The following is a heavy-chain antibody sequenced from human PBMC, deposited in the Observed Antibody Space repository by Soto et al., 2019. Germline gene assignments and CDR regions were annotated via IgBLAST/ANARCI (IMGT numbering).Heavy chain of an antibody. CDR1: GGSIIGSGFH. J-gene: IGHJ5*02. Sequence: QLQLRESGPGLVKPSETLSLTCTVSGGSIIGSGFHWAWIRQPPGKGLEWIGSIYYSGTANYSPSLKSRLAIDVDTSKNRFSLRLSSVTAEDTAVYYCATRSGDYVGWFDPWGQGTRVTVSS. D-gene: IGHD4-17*01. V-gene: IGHV4-39*01. CDR2: IYYSGTA. CDR3: ATRSGDYVGWFDP.